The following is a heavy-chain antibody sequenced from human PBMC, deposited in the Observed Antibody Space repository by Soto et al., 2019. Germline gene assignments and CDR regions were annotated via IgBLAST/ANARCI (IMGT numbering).Heavy chain of an antibody. CDR2: ISYDGSNK. D-gene: IGHD3-10*01. CDR1: GFTFSSYG. J-gene: IGHJ4*02. Sequence: GGSLRLSCAASGFTFSSYGMHWVRQAPGKGLEWVAVISYDGSNKYYADSVKGRFTISRDNSKNTLYLQMNSLRAEDTAVYYCAKDEEPLLWFGGSIGYWGQGTLVTVSS. CDR3: AKDEEPLLWFGGSIGY. V-gene: IGHV3-30*18.